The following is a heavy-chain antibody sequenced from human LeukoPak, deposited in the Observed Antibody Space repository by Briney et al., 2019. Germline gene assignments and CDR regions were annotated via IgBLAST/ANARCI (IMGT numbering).Heavy chain of an antibody. D-gene: IGHD3-10*01. J-gene: IGHJ4*02. Sequence: PGGSLRLSCAASGFTFRSYAMSWVRQAPGKGLEWVSQISGSGGSTYSADSVKGRFTISRDNSKNTLYLQMNSLRAEDTAIYYCAKVRTFFGSGIDFWGQGTLVTVSS. CDR2: ISGSGGST. CDR1: GFTFRSYA. CDR3: AKVRTFFGSGIDF. V-gene: IGHV3-23*01.